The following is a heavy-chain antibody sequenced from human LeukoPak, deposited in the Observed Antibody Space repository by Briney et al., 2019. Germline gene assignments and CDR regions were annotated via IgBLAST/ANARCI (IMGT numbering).Heavy chain of an antibody. Sequence: GGSLRLSCAASGFNFDSYWMSWVRQAPGKGLEWVANIKQDGRAKYYVGSVKGRFTISRDNAKSSLYLQMNSLRVGDTAVYYCATSYASSGNDWGRGTLVTVSS. V-gene: IGHV3-7*01. CDR2: IKQDGRAK. J-gene: IGHJ4*02. D-gene: IGHD3-22*01. CDR3: ATSYASSGND. CDR1: GFNFDSYW.